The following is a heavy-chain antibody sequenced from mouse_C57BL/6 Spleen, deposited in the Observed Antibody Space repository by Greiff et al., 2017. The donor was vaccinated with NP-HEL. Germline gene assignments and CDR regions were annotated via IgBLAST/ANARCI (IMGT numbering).Heavy chain of an antibody. CDR1: GFTFTDYY. CDR3: ARFLGSSYEGFDY. Sequence: EVMLVESGGGLVQPGGSLSLSCAASGFTFTDYYMSWVRQPPGKALEWLGFIRNKANGYTTEYSASVKGRFTISRDNSQSILYLQMNALRAEDSATDYCARFLGSSYEGFDYWGQGTTLTVSS. V-gene: IGHV7-3*01. J-gene: IGHJ2*01. CDR2: IRNKANGYTT. D-gene: IGHD1-1*01.